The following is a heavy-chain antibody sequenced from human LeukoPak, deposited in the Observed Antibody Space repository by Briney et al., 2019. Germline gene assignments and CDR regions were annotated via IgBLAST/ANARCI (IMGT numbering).Heavy chain of an antibody. CDR3: ARDYGNYYDSSGSTGFDP. CDR2: INPNSGGT. D-gene: IGHD3-22*01. J-gene: IGHJ5*02. CDR1: GYTFTGYY. V-gene: IGHV1-2*02. Sequence: ASVKVSCKASGYTFTGYYMHWVRQAPGQGLEWMGWINPNSGGTNYAQKFQGRVTMTRDTSISTAYMELSRLRSEDTAVYYCARDYGNYYDSSGSTGFDPWGQGTLVTVSS.